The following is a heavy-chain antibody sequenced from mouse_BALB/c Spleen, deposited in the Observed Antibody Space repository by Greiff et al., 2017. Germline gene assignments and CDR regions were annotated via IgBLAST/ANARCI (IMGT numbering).Heavy chain of an antibody. V-gene: IGHV5-6-5*01. J-gene: IGHJ4*01. CDR2: ISSGGST. Sequence: EVKLVESGGGLVKPGGSLKLSCAASGFTFSSYAMSWVRQTPEKRLEWVASISSGGSTYYPDSVKGRFTISRDNARNILYLQMSSLRSEDTAMYYCARGDGNYYAMDYWGQGTSGTVSS. D-gene: IGHD2-1*01. CDR3: ARGDGNYYAMDY. CDR1: GFTFSSYA.